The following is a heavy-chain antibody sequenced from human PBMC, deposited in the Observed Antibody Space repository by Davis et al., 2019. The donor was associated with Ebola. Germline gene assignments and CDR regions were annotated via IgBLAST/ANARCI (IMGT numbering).Heavy chain of an antibody. V-gene: IGHV3-23*01. J-gene: IGHJ6*02. CDR3: ARDRPLDFFFGDYYGMDV. D-gene: IGHD3-16*01. CDR2: ISGSGGTT. CDR1: VITFSSYA. Sequence: GGSLRLSCTDSVITFSSYAMTWVRQAPGKGLEWVSAISGSGGTTYYAGSVKGRFTVSRGNSKKTMYLQRDSPRGEDTAFYYCARDRPLDFFFGDYYGMDVWGQGTTVTGSS.